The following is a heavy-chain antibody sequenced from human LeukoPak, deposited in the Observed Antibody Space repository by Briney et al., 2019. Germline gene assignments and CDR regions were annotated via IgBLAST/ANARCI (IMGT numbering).Heavy chain of an antibody. J-gene: IGHJ4*02. CDR3: ARDVAYDSSGYYSICDY. CDR1: GYTFTNYD. CDR2: MNPNSGNT. D-gene: IGHD3-22*01. V-gene: IGHV1-8*02. Sequence: ASVKVSCKASGYTFTNYDINWVRQATGQGLEWMGWMNPNSGNTGYAQKFQGRVIMTTDTSTSTAYMELRSLRSDDTAVYYCARDVAYDSSGYYSICDYWGQGTLVTVSS.